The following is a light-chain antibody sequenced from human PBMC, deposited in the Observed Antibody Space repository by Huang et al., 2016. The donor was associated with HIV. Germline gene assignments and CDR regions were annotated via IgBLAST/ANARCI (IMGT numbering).Light chain of an antibody. Sequence: IVLTQSPATLSLSHGGRATLSCRASQNISSFLAWYQQGAGQAPRLLIYGASNRATGIPARFSGSGSGTDFTLTINNLEPGDFAVYYCQQRFTFGPGTKVDIK. J-gene: IGKJ3*01. CDR3: QQRFT. V-gene: IGKV3-11*01. CDR2: GAS. CDR1: QNISSF.